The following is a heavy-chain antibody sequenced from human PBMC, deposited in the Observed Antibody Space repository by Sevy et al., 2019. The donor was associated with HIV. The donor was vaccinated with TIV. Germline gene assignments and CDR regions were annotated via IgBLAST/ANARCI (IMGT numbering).Heavy chain of an antibody. CDR1: GGTFSSYA. Sequence: ASVKVSCKASGGTFSSYAISWVRQALGQGLEWMGGIIPIFGTANYAQKFQGRVTITADKSTSTAYMELSSLRSEDTAVYYCARAPYYDILTGYLYFDYWGQGTLVTVSS. V-gene: IGHV1-69*06. CDR3: ARAPYYDILTGYLYFDY. CDR2: IIPIFGTA. D-gene: IGHD3-9*01. J-gene: IGHJ4*02.